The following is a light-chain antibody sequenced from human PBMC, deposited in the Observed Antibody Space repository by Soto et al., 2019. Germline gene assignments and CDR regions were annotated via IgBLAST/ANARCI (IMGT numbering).Light chain of an antibody. V-gene: IGLV1-40*01. J-gene: IGLJ1*01. CDR3: RCYDSSLSGLEV. CDR1: SSNIGAGDD. Sequence: QSVLTQPPSVSGAPGQRVTISCTGSSSNIGAGDDVHWYQQLPGTAPKLLIYGNSNRPSGVADRFSGSKSGTSASLAITGVQAAEEADYYCRCYDSSLSGLEVFGTGTKLTVL. CDR2: GNS.